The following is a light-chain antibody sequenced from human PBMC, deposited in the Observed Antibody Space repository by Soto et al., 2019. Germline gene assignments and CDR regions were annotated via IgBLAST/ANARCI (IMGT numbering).Light chain of an antibody. CDR3: QQANSFPIT. J-gene: IGKJ5*01. CDR2: SAS. CDR1: QGIRTY. Sequence: IHLTQSPSSLSASVGDRVTITCRASQGIRTYLAWYQQKPGKAPKLLIYSASTLQSGVPSRFSGSGSGTDFTLTISSLQPEDFATYFCQQANSFPITFGQGTRLEIK. V-gene: IGKV1-12*01.